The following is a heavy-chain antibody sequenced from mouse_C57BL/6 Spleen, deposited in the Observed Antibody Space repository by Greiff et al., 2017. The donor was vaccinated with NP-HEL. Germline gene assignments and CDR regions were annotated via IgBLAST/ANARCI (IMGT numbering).Heavy chain of an antibody. J-gene: IGHJ2*01. D-gene: IGHD1-1*01. CDR2: ISYDGSN. CDR3: ASQFITTVVATPYFDY. CDR1: GYSITSGYY. Sequence: DVKLQESGPGLVKPSQSLSLTCSVTGYSITSGYYWNWIRQFPGNKLEWMGYISYDGSNNYNPSLKNRISITRDTSKNQFFLKLNSVTTEDTATYYCASQFITTVVATPYFDYWGQGTTLTVSS. V-gene: IGHV3-6*01.